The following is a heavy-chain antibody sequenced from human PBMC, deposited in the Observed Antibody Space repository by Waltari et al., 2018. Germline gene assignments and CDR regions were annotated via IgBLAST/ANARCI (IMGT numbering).Heavy chain of an antibody. CDR1: GFTFSSYS. CDR3: ARAGTTVTTMGWFDP. CDR2: ISSSSSYI. Sequence: EVQLVESGGGLVKPGGSLRLSCAASGFTFSSYSLTWVRQAPGKGLEWVSSISSSSSYIYYADSVKGRFTISRDNAKNSLYLQMNSLRAEDTAVYYCARAGTTVTTMGWFDPWGQGTLVTVSS. J-gene: IGHJ5*02. V-gene: IGHV3-21*01. D-gene: IGHD4-4*01.